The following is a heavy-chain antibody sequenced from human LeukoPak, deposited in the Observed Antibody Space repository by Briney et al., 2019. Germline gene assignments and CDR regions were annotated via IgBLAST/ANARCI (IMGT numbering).Heavy chain of an antibody. CDR2: IYYTGST. D-gene: IGHD2-8*01. Sequence: SETLSLTCSVSGGSVTSGSYYWGWIRQPPGKGLEWIGSIYYTGSTYYNPSLRGRVTISVDTSKNQFSLKVSSVTAADTAVYYCAREESCTNGICSPGTYWGQGTLVTVSS. CDR3: AREESCTNGICSPGTY. J-gene: IGHJ4*02. CDR1: GGSVTSGSYY. V-gene: IGHV4-39*02.